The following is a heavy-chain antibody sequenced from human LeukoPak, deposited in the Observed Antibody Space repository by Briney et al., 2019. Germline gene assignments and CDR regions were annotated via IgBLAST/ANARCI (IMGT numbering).Heavy chain of an antibody. V-gene: IGHV4-39*02. CDR1: GGSTSTTYY. D-gene: IGHD2-21*02. J-gene: IGHJ5*02. Sequence: SETLSLTCTVSGGSTSTTYYWAWFRQPPGKGLEWIGSLYYDGRTFYSPSLKSRVTISGDTAKNHLSLKLNSMTAADTAVYYCVRRAGDWAVNWVDPWGQGILVTVSS. CDR3: VRRAGDWAVNWVDP. CDR2: LYYDGRT.